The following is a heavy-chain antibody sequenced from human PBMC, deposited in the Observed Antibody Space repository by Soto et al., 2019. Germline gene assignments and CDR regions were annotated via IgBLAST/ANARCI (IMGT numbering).Heavy chain of an antibody. CDR3: AGEAPGSNYYYYYGMDV. J-gene: IGHJ6*02. D-gene: IGHD1-26*01. CDR2: INAGNGNT. CDR1: GYTLTSYA. V-gene: IGHV1-3*01. Sequence: ASVKVSFKASGYTLTSYAMQWVRQAPGQRLEWMGCINAGNGNTKYSQKFQGRVTITRDTSASTAYMELSSLRSEDTAVYYCAGEAPGSNYYYYYGMDVWGQGTTVTVS.